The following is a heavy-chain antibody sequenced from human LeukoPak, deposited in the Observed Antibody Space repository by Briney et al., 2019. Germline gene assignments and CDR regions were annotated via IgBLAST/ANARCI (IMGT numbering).Heavy chain of an antibody. CDR3: AKEPYSGSQLLDY. Sequence: GGSLRLSCAASGFTFSSHDMGWVRQAPGKGLEWVSAITTSGGSTYYADSVKGRFTISRDNYKNTLYLQMNSLTAEDTALYYCAKEPYSGSQLLDYWGQGTLVTVSS. CDR2: ITTSGGST. V-gene: IGHV3-23*01. CDR1: GFTFSSHD. J-gene: IGHJ4*02. D-gene: IGHD1-26*01.